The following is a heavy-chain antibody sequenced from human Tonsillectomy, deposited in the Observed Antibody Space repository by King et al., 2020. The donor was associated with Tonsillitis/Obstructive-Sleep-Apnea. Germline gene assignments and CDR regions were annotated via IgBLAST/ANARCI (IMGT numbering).Heavy chain of an antibody. V-gene: IGHV3-64D*06. J-gene: IGHJ1*01. CDR1: GFTFGSYV. CDR2: INNNGDDT. D-gene: IGHD2-21*01. CDR3: VKDSEAPSPKHLDS. Sequence: VQLVESGGGLVQPGGSLRLSCSASGFTFGSYVMHWVRQAPGKGLEYVSVINNNGDDTYYADSVKGRFTISRDNSKNTRYLQISSLRVEDTAVYYYVKDSEAPSPKHLDSWGQGTLVTVSS.